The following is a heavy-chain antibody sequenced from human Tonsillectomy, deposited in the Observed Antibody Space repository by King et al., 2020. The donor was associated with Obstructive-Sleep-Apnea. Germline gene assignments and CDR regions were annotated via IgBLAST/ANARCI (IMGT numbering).Heavy chain of an antibody. CDR1: GFTFSNYG. D-gene: IGHD4-17*01. Sequence: QLVQSGGGLVQPGGSLRLSCAASGFTFSNYGMHWVRQAPGKGLEYVSAINNNGGSRYYASSVKGRFTISRDNSKNTLYLQMGSLRVEDMAVYYCARGDGNGDYWNYYYYGMDVWGQGTTVTVSS. J-gene: IGHJ6*02. V-gene: IGHV3-64*01. CDR2: INNNGGSR. CDR3: ARGDGNGDYWNYYYYGMDV.